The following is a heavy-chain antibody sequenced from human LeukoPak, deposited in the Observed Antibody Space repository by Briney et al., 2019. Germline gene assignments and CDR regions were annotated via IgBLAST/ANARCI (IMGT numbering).Heavy chain of an antibody. Sequence: SETLSLTCTVSGGSIRSYYWSWIRQSAGKGLEWIGRIYTSGSTNYNPSLKSRVTMSVDTSKNQFSLKLSSVTAADTAVYYCAGSGSYTEYFQLWGQGTLVTVSS. CDR2: IYTSGST. V-gene: IGHV4-4*07. J-gene: IGHJ1*01. D-gene: IGHD1-26*01. CDR1: GGSIRSYY. CDR3: AGSGSYTEYFQL.